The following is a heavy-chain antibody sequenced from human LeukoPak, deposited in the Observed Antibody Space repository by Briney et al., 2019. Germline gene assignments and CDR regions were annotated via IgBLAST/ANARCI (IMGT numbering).Heavy chain of an antibody. CDR3: AKGHYGMDV. CDR1: GYTFTGHY. J-gene: IGHJ6*02. V-gene: IGHV1-2*02. CDR2: VDPDSGGT. Sequence: ASVEVSCKASGYTFTGHYIYWARQAPGQGPEWMGWVDPDSGGTKYAQNFQGRVTMTRDTSISTAYMEVRGLRSDDTAVYFCAKGHYGMDVWGQGTTVTVSS.